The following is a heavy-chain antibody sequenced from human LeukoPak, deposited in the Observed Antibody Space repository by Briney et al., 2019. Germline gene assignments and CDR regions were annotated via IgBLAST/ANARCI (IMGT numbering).Heavy chain of an antibody. CDR3: ARAPDTAMVTGPYYFDY. J-gene: IGHJ4*02. D-gene: IGHD5-18*01. Sequence: SETLSLTCAVYGGSFSGYYWSWIRQPPGRGLEWIGEINHSGSTSYNPSLKSRVTISVDTSKNQFSLKLSSVTAADTAVYYCARAPDTAMVTGPYYFDYWGQGTLVTVSS. V-gene: IGHV4-34*01. CDR1: GGSFSGYY. CDR2: INHSGST.